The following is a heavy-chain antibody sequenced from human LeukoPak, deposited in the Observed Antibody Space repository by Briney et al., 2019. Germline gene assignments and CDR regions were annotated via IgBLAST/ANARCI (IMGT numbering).Heavy chain of an antibody. J-gene: IGHJ3*02. CDR3: AKVRRITMVRGVNSGPFDI. CDR2: ISGSGGST. Sequence: PGGSLRLSCAASGFTFSSYAMSWVRQAPGKGLEWVSAISGSGGSTYYADSVKGRFTISRDNSKNTLYLQVNSLRAEDTAVYYCAKVRRITMVRGVNSGPFDIWGQGTMVTVSS. V-gene: IGHV3-23*01. D-gene: IGHD3-10*01. CDR1: GFTFSSYA.